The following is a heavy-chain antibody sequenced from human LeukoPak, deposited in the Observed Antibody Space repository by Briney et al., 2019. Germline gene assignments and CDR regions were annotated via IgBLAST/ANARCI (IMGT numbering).Heavy chain of an antibody. CDR1: GYTFTGYY. V-gene: IGHV1-8*02. CDR2: MNPNSGNT. D-gene: IGHD3-10*01. J-gene: IGHJ6*02. CDR3: ARAPYGSGVPRAANYGMDV. Sequence: GASVKVSCKASGYTFTGYYMHWVRQAPGQGLEWMGWMNPNSGNTGYAQKFQGRVTMTRNTSISTAYMELSSLRSEDTAVYYCARAPYGSGVPRAANYGMDVWGQGTTVTVSS.